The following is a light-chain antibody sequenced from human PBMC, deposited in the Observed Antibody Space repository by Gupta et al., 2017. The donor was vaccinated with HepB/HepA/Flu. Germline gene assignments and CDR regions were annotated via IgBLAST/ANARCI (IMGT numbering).Light chain of an antibody. Sequence: EIVLTQSPGTLSLSPGERATLSCRASQNVSSSYLAWYQQKPGQAPRVLIYGASIRATGIPDRFSGSGSGTDFTLTISRLEPEDFAVYYCQQYGTSLRTFGQGTKLEIK. J-gene: IGKJ2*02. CDR2: GAS. CDR3: QQYGTSLRT. V-gene: IGKV3-20*01. CDR1: QNVSSSY.